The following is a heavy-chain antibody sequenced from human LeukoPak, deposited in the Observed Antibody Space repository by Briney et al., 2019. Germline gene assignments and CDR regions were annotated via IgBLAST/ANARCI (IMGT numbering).Heavy chain of an antibody. CDR1: GLSVSKYA. D-gene: IGHD2-2*01. CDR3: AKDLCSSSTCTFDY. J-gene: IGHJ4*02. Sequence: GGSLRLSCGASGLSVSKYAMHWVRQAPGKGLEWVAVIWYDSSKEYCLDSVKGRFTISRDNSKNTLYLQMNSLRAEDTAVYYCAKDLCSSSTCTFDYWGQGTLVTVSS. CDR2: IWYDSSKE. V-gene: IGHV3-33*06.